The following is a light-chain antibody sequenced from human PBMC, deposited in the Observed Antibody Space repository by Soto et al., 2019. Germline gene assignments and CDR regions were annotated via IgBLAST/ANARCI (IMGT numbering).Light chain of an antibody. Sequence: QSALTQPASVSGSPGQSITISCTGTSSDVGNYNLASWYQQHPGKAPKLMIYDVSKRPSGVSNRFSGSKSGNTASLTISGLQADDEADYYCCSYAGDSYVFGTGPKVTVL. CDR1: SSDVGNYNL. CDR2: DVS. CDR3: CSYAGDSYV. J-gene: IGLJ1*01. V-gene: IGLV2-23*02.